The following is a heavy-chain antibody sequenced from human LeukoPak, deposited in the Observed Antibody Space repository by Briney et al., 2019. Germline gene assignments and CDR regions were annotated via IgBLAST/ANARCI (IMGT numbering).Heavy chain of an antibody. CDR1: GGSTSSYY. J-gene: IGHJ4*02. CDR3: ARGRYRKDY. D-gene: IGHD1-26*01. V-gene: IGHV4-59*01. Sequence: KPSETLSLTGTGSGGSTSSYYWSWIRQPPGKGLEWIGYIYYSGNTNYNPSLKSRVTILVDTSKNQFSLKLSSVTAADTAVYYCARGRYRKDYWGQGTLVTVSS. CDR2: IYYSGNT.